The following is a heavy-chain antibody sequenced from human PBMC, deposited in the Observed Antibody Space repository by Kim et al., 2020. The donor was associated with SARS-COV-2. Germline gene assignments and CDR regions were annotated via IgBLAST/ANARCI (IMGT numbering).Heavy chain of an antibody. CDR2: IYYSGNT. CDR1: GGSISGSDYY. D-gene: IGHD6-19*01. Sequence: SETLSLTCTVSGGSISGSDYYWSWIRQRPRKGLEWIGYIYYSGNTYYNPSLKSRVTISVDTSKNQFSLKLSSVTAADTAVYYCARGAPGGLGHFDYWGQG. V-gene: IGHV4-31*03. J-gene: IGHJ4*02. CDR3: ARGAPGGLGHFDY.